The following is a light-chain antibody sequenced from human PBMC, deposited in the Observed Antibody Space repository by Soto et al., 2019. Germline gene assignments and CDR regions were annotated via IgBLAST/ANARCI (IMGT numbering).Light chain of an antibody. CDR1: SSDVGGYNY. V-gene: IGLV2-8*01. J-gene: IGLJ1*01. CDR3: SSYVGSNNFYV. Sequence: QSVLTQPPSASGSPGQSVAISCTGTSSDVGGYNYVSWYQQHPGKAPKLMIYEVSKGPSGVPDRFSGSKSGNTASLTVSRLQAEDEADYYCSSYVGSNNFYVFGTGTKVTVL. CDR2: EVS.